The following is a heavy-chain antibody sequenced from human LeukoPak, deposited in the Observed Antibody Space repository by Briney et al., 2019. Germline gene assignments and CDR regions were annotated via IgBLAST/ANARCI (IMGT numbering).Heavy chain of an antibody. CDR3: VKDHGWLLYS. D-gene: IGHD3-9*01. J-gene: IGHJ4*02. CDR1: GFTFSSCA. V-gene: IGHV3-23*01. Sequence: GRSLRLSCAASGFTFSSCAMSWVRQAPGKGLEWVSIISGSGATTYYAGSVEGRFTISRDNSKNTLYLQMNSLRADDTAVYYCVKDHGWLLYSWGQGTLVTVSS. CDR2: ISGSGATT.